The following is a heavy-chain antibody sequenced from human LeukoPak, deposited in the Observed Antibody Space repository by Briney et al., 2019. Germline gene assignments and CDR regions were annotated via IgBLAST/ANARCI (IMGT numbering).Heavy chain of an antibody. J-gene: IGHJ4*02. CDR1: GFTSSDYY. V-gene: IGHV3-11*04. Sequence: GGSLRLSCAASGFTSSDYYMAWMRQAPGKGLEWASYIGDSGSTIFYADSVKGRFTISRGDPKNSLYLQMNSLRAEDTALYYCASMLCSTSSCWIDFWGQGTLVTVSS. CDR3: ASMLCSTSSCWIDF. CDR2: IGDSGSTI. D-gene: IGHD2-2*01.